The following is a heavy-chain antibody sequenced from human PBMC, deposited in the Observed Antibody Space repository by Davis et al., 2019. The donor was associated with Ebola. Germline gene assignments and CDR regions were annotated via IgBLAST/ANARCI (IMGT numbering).Heavy chain of an antibody. V-gene: IGHV3-21*01. CDR3: AREADYYDSSGYSHYFDY. CDR1: GFTFSRYT. Sequence: PGGSLRLSCAPSGFTFSRYTMNWVRQAPGKGLEWVSSISSSSSYIYYADSVKGRFTISRDNAKNSLYLQMNSLRAEDTAVYYCAREADYYDSSGYSHYFDYWGQGTLVTVSS. CDR2: ISSSSSYI. J-gene: IGHJ4*02. D-gene: IGHD3-22*01.